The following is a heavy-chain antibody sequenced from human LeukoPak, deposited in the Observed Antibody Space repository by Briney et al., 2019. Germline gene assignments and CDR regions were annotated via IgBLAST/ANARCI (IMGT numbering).Heavy chain of an antibody. Sequence: ASETLSLTCAVYGGSFSGYYWSWIRQPPGKGLEWIGEINHSGSTNYNPSLKSRVTISVDTSKNQFSLKLSSVTAADTAVYYCARKHYGDYGLGYFDYWGQGTLVTVSS. CDR2: INHSGST. CDR1: GGSFSGYY. D-gene: IGHD4-17*01. J-gene: IGHJ4*02. CDR3: ARKHYGDYGLGYFDY. V-gene: IGHV4-34*01.